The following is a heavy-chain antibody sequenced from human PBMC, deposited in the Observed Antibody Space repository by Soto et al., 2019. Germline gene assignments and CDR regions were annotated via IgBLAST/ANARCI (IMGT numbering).Heavy chain of an antibody. V-gene: IGHV5-51*01. Sequence: PGESLKISCKGSGYSFTSYWIGWVRQMPGKGLEWMGIIYPGDSDTRYSPSFQGQVTISADKSISTAYLQWSSLKASDTAMYYCARLLYYYGSGSPGFDYWGQGTLVTV. D-gene: IGHD3-10*01. CDR1: GYSFTSYW. CDR3: ARLLYYYGSGSPGFDY. J-gene: IGHJ4*02. CDR2: IYPGDSDT.